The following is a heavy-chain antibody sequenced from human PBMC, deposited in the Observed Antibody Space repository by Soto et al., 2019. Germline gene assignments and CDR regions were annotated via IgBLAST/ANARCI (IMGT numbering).Heavy chain of an antibody. V-gene: IGHV4-34*01. CDR1: GGSFRGYY. CDR2: INHSGST. Sequence: QVQLQQWGAGLLKPSETLSLTCAVYGGSFRGYYWSWIRQPPGKGLEWIGEINHSGSTNYNPSLKSRFTISVDTSKNQFSLKLSSVTAADTAVYYCAIYVWGSYRYKKLGYFDYWGQGTLVTVSS. J-gene: IGHJ4*02. CDR3: AIYVWGSYRYKKLGYFDY. D-gene: IGHD3-16*02.